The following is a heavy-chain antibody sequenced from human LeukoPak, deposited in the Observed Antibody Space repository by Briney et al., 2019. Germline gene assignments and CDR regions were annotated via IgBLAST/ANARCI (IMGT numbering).Heavy chain of an antibody. Sequence: GASVKVSCKVSGYTLTELSMHWVRQAPGKGLEWVGGFDPEDGETIYAQKFQGRVTMTEDTSTDTAYMELSSLRSEDTAVYYCATVSSGWYIELDYWGQGTLVTVSS. CDR3: ATVSSGWYIELDY. CDR2: FDPEDGET. CDR1: GYTLTELS. V-gene: IGHV1-24*01. J-gene: IGHJ4*02. D-gene: IGHD6-19*01.